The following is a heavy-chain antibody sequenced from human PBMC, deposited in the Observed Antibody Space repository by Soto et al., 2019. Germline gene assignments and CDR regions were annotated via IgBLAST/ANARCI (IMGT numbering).Heavy chain of an antibody. Sequence: QVQLVQSGAEVRKPESSVKVSCKASGGTFSTHAISWVRQAPGQGLEWMGGIIPIFGTANHAQKFQGRVTISADASTSTAYMELSSLRSEDTAIYYCARGWGYDSSDYYYAYWGQGTLVIVSS. J-gene: IGHJ4*02. V-gene: IGHV1-69*01. CDR2: IIPIFGTA. D-gene: IGHD3-22*01. CDR3: ARGWGYDSSDYYYAY. CDR1: GGTFSTHA.